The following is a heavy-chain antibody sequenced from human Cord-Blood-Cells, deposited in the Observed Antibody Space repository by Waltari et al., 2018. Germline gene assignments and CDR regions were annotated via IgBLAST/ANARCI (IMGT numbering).Heavy chain of an antibody. CDR2: INHSGST. CDR3: ARLPISGSYDY. CDR1: GGSFSGYY. J-gene: IGHJ4*02. D-gene: IGHD1-26*01. Sequence: QVQLQQWGAGLVKPSETLSLTCAVYGGSFSGYYWSWIRQPPGKGLEWIGEINHSGSTNYNPSLKRRVTISVDTSKNQFSLKLSSVTAADTAVYYCARLPISGSYDYWGQGTLVTVSS. V-gene: IGHV4-34*01.